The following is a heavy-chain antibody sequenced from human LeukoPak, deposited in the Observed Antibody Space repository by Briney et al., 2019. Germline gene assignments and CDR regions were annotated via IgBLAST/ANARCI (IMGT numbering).Heavy chain of an antibody. J-gene: IGHJ4*02. D-gene: IGHD6-13*01. Sequence: GASVKVSCKASGYTFTGYYMHWVRQAPGQGLEWMGWINPNSGGTNYAQKFQGRVTMTRDTSISTAYMELRSLRSDDTAVYYCARDLHIAAAGPFGYWGQGTLVTVSS. CDR2: INPNSGGT. CDR3: ARDLHIAAAGPFGY. CDR1: GYTFTGYY. V-gene: IGHV1-2*02.